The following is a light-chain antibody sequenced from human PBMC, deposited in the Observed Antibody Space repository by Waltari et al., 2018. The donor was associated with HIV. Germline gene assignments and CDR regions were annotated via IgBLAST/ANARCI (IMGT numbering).Light chain of an antibody. CDR1: QNIDTR. CDR2: DAS. CDR3: QQRTSWPPRLT. Sequence: EVVLQSPATLSLSPGETATLSCRASQNIDTRLAWYQQRPGQAPRLLIFDASKRATGIPAKFHGSGSGTDFTLTITNLQPEDFAVYYCQQRTSWPPRLTFGGGSKVEIK. J-gene: IGKJ4*01. V-gene: IGKV3-11*01.